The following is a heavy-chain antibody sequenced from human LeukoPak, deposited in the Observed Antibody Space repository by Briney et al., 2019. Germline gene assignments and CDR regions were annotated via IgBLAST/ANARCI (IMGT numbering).Heavy chain of an antibody. D-gene: IGHD6-13*01. V-gene: IGHV4-39*01. CDR3: ARRRSSSWYEYYYYGMDV. Sequence: SETLSLTCTVSGGSISSSSYYWGWIRQPPGKGLEWIGSIYYSGSTYYNPSLKSRVTISVDTSKNQISLKLSSVTAADTAVYYCARRRSSSWYEYYYYGMDVWGQGTTVTVSS. J-gene: IGHJ6*02. CDR2: IYYSGST. CDR1: GGSISSSSYY.